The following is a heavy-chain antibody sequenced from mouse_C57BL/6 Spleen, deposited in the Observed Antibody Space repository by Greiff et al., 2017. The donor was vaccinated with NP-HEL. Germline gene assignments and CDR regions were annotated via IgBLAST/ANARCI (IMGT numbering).Heavy chain of an antibody. D-gene: IGHD2-12*01. CDR2: ISYDGSN. J-gene: IGHJ4*01. CDR1: GYSITSGYY. CDR3: ARGGYSSGAMDY. Sequence: EVKLMESGPGLVKPSQSLSLTCSVTGYSITSGYYWNWIRQFPGNKLEWMGYISYDGSNNYNPSLKNRISITRDTSKNQFFLKLNSVTTEDTATYYCARGGYSSGAMDYWGQGTSVTVSS. V-gene: IGHV3-6*01.